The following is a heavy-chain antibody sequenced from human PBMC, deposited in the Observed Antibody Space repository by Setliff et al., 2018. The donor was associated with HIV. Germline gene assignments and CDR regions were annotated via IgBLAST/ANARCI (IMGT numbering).Heavy chain of an antibody. CDR1: GFTFTSYW. CDR2: INQDGSEK. D-gene: IGHD3-3*02. Sequence: LRLSCAASGFTFTSYWMIWVRQAPGKGLEWVANINQDGSEKNYVDSVKGRFTISRENANNSLYLQMDSLRVEDTTVYYCTRKLAPGHGMDVWGQGTTVTVSS. J-gene: IGHJ6*02. CDR3: TRKLAPGHGMDV. V-gene: IGHV3-7*01.